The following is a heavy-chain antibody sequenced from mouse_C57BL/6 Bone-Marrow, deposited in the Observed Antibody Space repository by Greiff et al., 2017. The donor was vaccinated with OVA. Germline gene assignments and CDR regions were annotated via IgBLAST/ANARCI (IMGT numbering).Heavy chain of an antibody. D-gene: IGHD1-1*01. CDR2: IDPEDGDT. CDR3: TTTTVVATLYFDV. CDR1: GFNIKDYY. Sequence: VQLQQSGAELVRPGASVKLSCTASGFNIKDYYMHWVKQRPEQGLEWIGRIDPEDGDTAYAPKFQCKATMTADTSSHTAYLQLSSLTSEDTAVYYCTTTTVVATLYFDVWGTGTTVTVSS. J-gene: IGHJ1*03. V-gene: IGHV14-1*01.